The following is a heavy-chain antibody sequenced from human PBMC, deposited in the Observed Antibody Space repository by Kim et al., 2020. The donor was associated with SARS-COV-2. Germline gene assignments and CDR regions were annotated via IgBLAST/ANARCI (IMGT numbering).Heavy chain of an antibody. CDR3: AREGSGSYNWLDP. D-gene: IGHD3-10*01. J-gene: IGHJ5*02. Sequence: YSQNFQGRVTFTRDASATTAVMELTSLTFKDTAVYYCAREGSGSYNWLDPWGQGTLVTVSS. V-gene: IGHV1-3*01.